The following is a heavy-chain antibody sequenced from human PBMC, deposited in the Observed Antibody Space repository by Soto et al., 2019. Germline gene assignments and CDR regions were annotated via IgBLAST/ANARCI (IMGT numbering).Heavy chain of an antibody. CDR3: AHCTLHDYGDYDPGTSHVFDS. CDR2: IYGDNDK. J-gene: IGHJ4*02. Sequence: QITLKESGPSPVKPTQTLTVTYTFSGFSLSNSGVGVAWIRQPPGKALEWLALIYGDNDKRYSPSLKTRLTTPXXXSXHQVVLTMTTMDPVDTATYYCAHCTLHDYGDYDPGTSHVFDSWGQGTLVTVSS. CDR1: GFSLSNSGVG. D-gene: IGHD4-17*01. V-gene: IGHV2-5*02.